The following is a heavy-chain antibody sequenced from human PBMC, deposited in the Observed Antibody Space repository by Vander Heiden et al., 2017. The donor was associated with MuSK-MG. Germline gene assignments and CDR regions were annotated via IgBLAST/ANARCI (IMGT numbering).Heavy chain of an antibody. V-gene: IGHV4-34*01. J-gene: IGHJ4*02. CDR2: INHSGST. D-gene: IGHD6-13*01. CDR3: ARTLKTSIAAAGNDY. CDR1: GGSFSGYY. Sequence: QVQLQQWGARLLKPSETLSLTCAVYGGSFSGYYGNWIRQPPGKGLEWIGEINHSGSTNYNPSLKSRVTISVDTSKNQFSLKLSSVTAADTAVYYCARTLKTSIAAAGNDYWGQGTLVTVSS.